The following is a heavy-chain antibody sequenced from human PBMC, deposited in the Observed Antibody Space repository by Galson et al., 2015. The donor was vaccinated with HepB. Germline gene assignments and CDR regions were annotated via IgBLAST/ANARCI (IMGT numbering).Heavy chain of an antibody. D-gene: IGHD5-12*01. Sequence: SLRLSCAASGFTFSSYSMNWVRQAPGKGLEWVSYISSSSSTIYYADSVKGRFTISRDNAKNPLYLQMNSLRDEDTAVYYCAREEYSGYDYGHYYYGMDVWGQGTTVTVSS. CDR2: ISSSSSTI. CDR1: GFTFSSYS. V-gene: IGHV3-48*02. CDR3: AREEYSGYDYGHYYYGMDV. J-gene: IGHJ6*02.